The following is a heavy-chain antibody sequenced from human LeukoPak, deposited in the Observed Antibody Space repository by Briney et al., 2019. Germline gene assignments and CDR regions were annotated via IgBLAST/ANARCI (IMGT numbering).Heavy chain of an antibody. Sequence: KSSETLSLTCAVYGGSLSGYYWSWIRQPPGKGLEWIGEINHSGSTNYNPSLKSRVTISVDTSKNQFSLKLSSVTAADTAVYYCARGGSDYYDSSVSLDAFDIWGQGTMVTVSS. CDR3: ARGGSDYYDSSVSLDAFDI. V-gene: IGHV4-34*01. CDR1: GGSLSGYY. D-gene: IGHD3-22*01. CDR2: INHSGST. J-gene: IGHJ3*02.